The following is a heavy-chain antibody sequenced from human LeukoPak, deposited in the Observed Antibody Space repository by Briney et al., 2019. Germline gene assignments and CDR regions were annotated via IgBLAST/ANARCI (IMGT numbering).Heavy chain of an antibody. J-gene: IGHJ6*02. Sequence: PSETLSLTCAVSGVSISSSNWWSWVRQPPGKGLEWIGEIYHSGSTNYNPSLKSRVTISVDKSKNQFSLKLSSVTAADTAVYYCASINGDYVDYYYGMDVWGQGTTVTVSS. V-gene: IGHV4-4*02. D-gene: IGHD4-17*01. CDR3: ASINGDYVDYYYGMDV. CDR1: GVSISSSNW. CDR2: IYHSGST.